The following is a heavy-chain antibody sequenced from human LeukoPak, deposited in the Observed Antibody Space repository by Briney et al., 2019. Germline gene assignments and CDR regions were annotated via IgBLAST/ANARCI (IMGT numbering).Heavy chain of an antibody. Sequence: GGSLRLSCSASGFTFSKYAMHWVRQAPGKGLEYVSAINDNGRSTYYADSVKGRFSISRDNSKNTLYLQMSSLRAEDTAVYYCVKYSSGWYYDYWGQGTLVTVSS. V-gene: IGHV3-64D*09. CDR3: VKYSSGWYYDY. J-gene: IGHJ4*02. D-gene: IGHD6-19*01. CDR2: INDNGRST. CDR1: GFTFSKYA.